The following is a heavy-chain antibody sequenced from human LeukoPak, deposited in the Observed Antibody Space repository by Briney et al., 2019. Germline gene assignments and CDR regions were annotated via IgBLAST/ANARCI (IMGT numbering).Heavy chain of an antibody. J-gene: IGHJ4*02. CDR3: ARVGNLHDSSGYYYPVDY. V-gene: IGHV1-2*06. CDR2: INPNSGGT. CDR1: GYTFTGYY. Sequence: ASVKLSCKASGYTFTGYYMHWVRQATGQGLEWRGRINPNSGGTNYAQKFRGRVTMTRDTSISTTYMKLSRLRSDDTAVYYCARVGNLHDSSGYYYPVDYWGQGTLVTVSS. D-gene: IGHD3-22*01.